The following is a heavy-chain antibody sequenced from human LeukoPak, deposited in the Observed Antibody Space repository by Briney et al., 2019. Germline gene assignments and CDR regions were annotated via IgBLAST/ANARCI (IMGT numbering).Heavy chain of an antibody. Sequence: KPSQTLSLTCTVSGGSISSSGYYWGWIRQPPGKGLEWIGSIYYSGSTYYNPSLKSRVTISVDTSKNQFSLKLSSVTAADTAVYYCARDAAYSSGRYYFDYWGQGTLVTVSS. CDR3: ARDAAYSSGRYYFDY. D-gene: IGHD6-19*01. CDR1: GGSISSSGYY. CDR2: IYYSGST. V-gene: IGHV4-39*02. J-gene: IGHJ4*02.